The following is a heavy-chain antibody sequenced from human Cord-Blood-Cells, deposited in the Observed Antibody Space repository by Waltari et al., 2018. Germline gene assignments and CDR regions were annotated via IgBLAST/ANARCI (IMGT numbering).Heavy chain of an antibody. Sequence: QVQLVESGGGVVQPGRSLRLSCAASGFTFSSYAMHWVRQAPGKGLEWVTVISYDGSNKYYADPVKGRFTISRDNSKNTLYLQLNSLRAEDTAVYYCARSIPCDYWGQGTLVTVSS. CDR3: ARSIPCDY. D-gene: IGHD2-2*02. CDR2: ISYDGSNK. CDR1: GFTFSSYA. V-gene: IGHV3-30*04. J-gene: IGHJ4*02.